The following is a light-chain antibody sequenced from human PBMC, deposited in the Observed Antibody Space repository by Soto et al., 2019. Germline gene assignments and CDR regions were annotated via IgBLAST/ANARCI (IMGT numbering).Light chain of an antibody. J-gene: IGKJ1*01. V-gene: IGKV1-33*01. CDR3: QQLNSYPLT. CDR2: DAS. Sequence: DIQMTQSPSSLSASVGDRVIITCQASQDIRNCLNWYQQKPGKAPKLLIYDASYLQTGVPSRFSGSGSGTDFTLTISSLQPEDFATYYCQQLNSYPLTFGQGTKVDIK. CDR1: QDIRNC.